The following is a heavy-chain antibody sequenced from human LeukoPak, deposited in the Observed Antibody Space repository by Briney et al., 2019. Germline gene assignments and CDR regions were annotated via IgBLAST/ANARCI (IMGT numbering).Heavy chain of an antibody. CDR2: IYYSGST. V-gene: IGHV4-61*01. J-gene: IGHJ4*02. CDR1: GGSVSSGSYY. CDR3: AREERGYSSHFDY. D-gene: IGHD5-18*01. Sequence: RASETLSLTCTVSGGSVSSGSYYWSWIRQPPGKGLEWIGYIYYSGSTNYNPSLKSRVTISVDTSKNQFSLKLSSVTAADTAVYYCAREERGYSSHFDYWGQGTLVTVSS.